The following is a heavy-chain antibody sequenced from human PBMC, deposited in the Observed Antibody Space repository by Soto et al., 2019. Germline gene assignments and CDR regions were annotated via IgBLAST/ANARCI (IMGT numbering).Heavy chain of an antibody. D-gene: IGHD6-19*01. V-gene: IGHV4-39*01. J-gene: IGHJ6*03. CDR3: ARRQGSGWYKNTYYYYYMDV. Sequence: SETLSLTCTVSGCSISNRSYYWGWIRQPPGKGLEWIGSIYYSGSTYYNPSLKSRVTISVDTSKNQFSLKLSSVTAADTAVYYCARRQGSGWYKNTYYYYYMDVRGKGTTVTVYS. CDR2: IYYSGST. CDR1: GCSISNRSYY.